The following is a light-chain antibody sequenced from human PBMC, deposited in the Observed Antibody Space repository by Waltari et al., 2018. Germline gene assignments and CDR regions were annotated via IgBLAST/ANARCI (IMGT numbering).Light chain of an antibody. CDR2: EYT. CDR1: SSNIRAGND. CDR3: QSFDSNLNGGVL. V-gene: IGLV1-40*01. J-gene: IGLJ2*01. Sequence: QSVLTQPPSVSGAPGQRVPISCTGSSSNIRAGNDVPWYQHLPGPAPKLLIYEYTDPPSWFPDRFSGTKSSTSASLAITGHRAEDEGDYYCQSFDSNLNGGVLFGGGTKLTVL.